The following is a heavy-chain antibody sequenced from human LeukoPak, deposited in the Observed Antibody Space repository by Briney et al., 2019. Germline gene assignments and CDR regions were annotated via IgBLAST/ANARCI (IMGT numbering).Heavy chain of an antibody. CDR1: GGTFSSYT. D-gene: IGHD3-10*01. Sequence: ASVKVSCKASGGTFSSYTISWVRQAPGQGLEWTGWISAYNGGTNYAQKFRGRVTMTTDTSTNTGYMELRSLRSDDTAVYFCARDQLRYYGSNNYYSDMDFWGQGTTVTVSS. V-gene: IGHV1-18*01. CDR2: ISAYNGGT. J-gene: IGHJ6*02. CDR3: ARDQLRYYGSNNYYSDMDF.